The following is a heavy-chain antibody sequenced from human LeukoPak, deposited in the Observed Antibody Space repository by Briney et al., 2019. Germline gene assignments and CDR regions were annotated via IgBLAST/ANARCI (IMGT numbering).Heavy chain of an antibody. CDR1: GGTFSSYA. V-gene: IGHV1-69*05. CDR3: AKAGGYYDSSGYPEYFQH. Sequence: SVKVSCKASGGTFSSYAISWVRQAPGQGLEWMGGIIPIFGTANYAQKFQGRVTITTDESTSTAYMELSSLRSEDTAVYYCAKAGGYYDSSGYPEYFQHWGQGTLVTVSS. J-gene: IGHJ1*01. CDR2: IIPIFGTA. D-gene: IGHD3-22*01.